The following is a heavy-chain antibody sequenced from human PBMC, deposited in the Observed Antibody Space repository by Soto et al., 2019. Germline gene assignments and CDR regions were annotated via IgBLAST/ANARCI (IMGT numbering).Heavy chain of an antibody. CDR3: VTIRFDP. J-gene: IGHJ5*02. Sequence: GGSLRLSCAASGLTFSSYAMSWVRQAPGKGLEWVSSISSSGGSTYYADSVKGRFTISRDNSKNTLDLQMNSLRAEDTAIYYCVTIRFDPGGQGTLVTVS. CDR1: GLTFSSYA. V-gene: IGHV3-23*01. CDR2: ISSSGGST.